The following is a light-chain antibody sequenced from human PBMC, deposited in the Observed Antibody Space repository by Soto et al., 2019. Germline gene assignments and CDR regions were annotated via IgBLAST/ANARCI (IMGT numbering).Light chain of an antibody. CDR1: QSFSSW. CDR2: KAS. V-gene: IGKV1-5*03. J-gene: IGKJ1*01. Sequence: DIQMTQSPSTLSASVGDRVTITCRASQSFSSWLAWYQQKPGKAPKLLIYKASSLESGVPSRFSGSGSGTEFTLTISSLQPDDFVTYYCQQYNSYSWTFGQGTKVEIK. CDR3: QQYNSYSWT.